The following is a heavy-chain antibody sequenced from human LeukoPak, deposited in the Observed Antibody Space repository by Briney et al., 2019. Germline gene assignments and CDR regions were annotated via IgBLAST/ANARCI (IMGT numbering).Heavy chain of an antibody. CDR1: GGSFSGYY. Sequence: SETLSLTCAVYGGSFSGYYWSWIRQPPGKGLEWIGEINHSGTTNYNPSLKSRLTISVDTSKNQFSLKLSSVTAADTAVYYCATQYSSSNYWGQGTLVTVSS. V-gene: IGHV4-34*01. CDR2: INHSGTT. CDR3: ATQYSSSNY. J-gene: IGHJ4*02. D-gene: IGHD6-13*01.